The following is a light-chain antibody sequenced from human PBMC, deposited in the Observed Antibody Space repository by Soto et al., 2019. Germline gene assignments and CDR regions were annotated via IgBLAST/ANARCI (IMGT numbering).Light chain of an antibody. Sequence: EIVLTQSPGTLSLSPGERATLSCRASQSVSSTYLAWYQHKHGQAPRRLIYGASNRATGIPDRFSGSGSVTDFTLTISRLEPEDFALYYCQQYGSSPVTFGQGTKLEIK. CDR1: QSVSSTY. J-gene: IGKJ2*01. CDR3: QQYGSSPVT. V-gene: IGKV3-20*01. CDR2: GAS.